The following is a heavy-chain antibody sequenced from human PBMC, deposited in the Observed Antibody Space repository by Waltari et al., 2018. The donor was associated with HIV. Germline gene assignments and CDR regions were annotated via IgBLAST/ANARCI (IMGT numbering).Heavy chain of an antibody. CDR2: INPNSGGT. CDR3: ARDRGTMVRGVTYWFDP. D-gene: IGHD3-10*01. CDR1: GYTFTGYY. V-gene: IGHV1-2*04. J-gene: IGHJ5*02. Sequence: QVQLVQSGAEVKKPGASVKVSCKASGYTFTGYYMPWVRHAPGQGLEWMGWINPNSGGTNYAQKFQGWVTMTRDTSISTAYMEMSRLRSDDTAVYYCARDRGTMVRGVTYWFDPWGQGTLVTVSS.